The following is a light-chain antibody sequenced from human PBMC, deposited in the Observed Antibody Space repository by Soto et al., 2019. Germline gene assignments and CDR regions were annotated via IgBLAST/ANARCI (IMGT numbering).Light chain of an antibody. Sequence: QSVLTQPPSASGSPGQSVTISCTGTSSDVGGYNYVSWYQQHPGKAPKLMIYEVSQRPSGVPDRFSGSKSGNTASLTVSGLQAEVEADYYCNSYAGSNNVFGTGTKVTVL. V-gene: IGLV2-8*01. CDR2: EVS. CDR3: NSYAGSNNV. J-gene: IGLJ1*01. CDR1: SSDVGGYNY.